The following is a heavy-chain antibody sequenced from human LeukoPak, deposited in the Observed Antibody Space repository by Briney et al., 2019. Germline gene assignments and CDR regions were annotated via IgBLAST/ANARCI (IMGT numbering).Heavy chain of an antibody. CDR2: IYYSGST. CDR1: GGSISSSSYY. J-gene: IGHJ6*03. CDR3: ARHSAPDCSGGSCYTLYYYYYYMDV. D-gene: IGHD2-15*01. Sequence: PSETLSLTCTVSGGSISSSSYYWGWIRQPPGKGLEWIGSIYYSGSTYYNPSLKSRLTISVDTSKNQFSLKLSSVTAADTAVYYCARHSAPDCSGGSCYTLYYYYYYMDVWGKGTTVTVSS. V-gene: IGHV4-39*01.